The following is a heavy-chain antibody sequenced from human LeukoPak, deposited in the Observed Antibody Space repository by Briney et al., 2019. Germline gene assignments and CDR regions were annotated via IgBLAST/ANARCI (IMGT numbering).Heavy chain of an antibody. V-gene: IGHV4-61*03. CDR1: GGSVSNGSYY. CDR2: IYYSGST. J-gene: IGHJ4*02. CDR3: ARGYGDYYFDY. Sequence: PSETLSLTCTVSGGSVSNGSYYWSWIRQPPGKGLEWIGYIYYSGSTNYNPSLKSRVTISVDSSRTHFSLKLSSVTAADTAVYYCARGYGDYYFDYWGQGTLVTVSS. D-gene: IGHD4-17*01.